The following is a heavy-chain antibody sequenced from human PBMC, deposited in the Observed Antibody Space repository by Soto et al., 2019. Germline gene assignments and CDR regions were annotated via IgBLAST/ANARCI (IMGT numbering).Heavy chain of an antibody. CDR3: RKASEDSIGYTFDY. Sequence: SETLSLTCTVSGGSISPFYWNWIRQSAGKGLEWIGRVYPTGSTKYNHSLKSRVSMSVDTSKNQFSLMLGAVTAADPAVYYGRKASEDSIGYTFDYWGQGILVTVSS. D-gene: IGHD3-22*01. V-gene: IGHV4-4*07. CDR2: VYPTGST. J-gene: IGHJ4*02. CDR1: GGSISPFY.